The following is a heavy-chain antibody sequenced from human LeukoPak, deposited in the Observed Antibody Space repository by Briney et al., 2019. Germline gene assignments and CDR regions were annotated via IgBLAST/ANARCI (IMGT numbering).Heavy chain of an antibody. J-gene: IGHJ4*02. CDR3: AKGRSGYYSDY. D-gene: IGHD3-22*01. Sequence: PGGSLRLSCEASGFTFSTYGINWVRQAPGKGLEWVSAISGSGGSTYYADSVKGRFTISRDNSKNTLYLQMNSLRAEDTAVYYCAKGRSGYYSDYWGQGTLVTVSS. CDR2: ISGSGGST. CDR1: GFTFSTYG. V-gene: IGHV3-23*01.